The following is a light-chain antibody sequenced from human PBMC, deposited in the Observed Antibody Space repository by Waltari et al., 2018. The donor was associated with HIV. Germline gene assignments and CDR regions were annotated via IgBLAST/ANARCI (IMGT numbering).Light chain of an antibody. CDR2: KND. V-gene: IGLV1-44*01. Sequence: HSALTQPPSASGTPGQRVTISCSGSRSNIGTNAVSWYQQVPGTAPKLLIFKNDRRPSGVPERFSGSNSGDTATLTISGTQAVDEADYYCQAWDSSSTVVFGGGTKLTVL. J-gene: IGLJ2*01. CDR1: RSNIGTNA. CDR3: QAWDSSSTVV.